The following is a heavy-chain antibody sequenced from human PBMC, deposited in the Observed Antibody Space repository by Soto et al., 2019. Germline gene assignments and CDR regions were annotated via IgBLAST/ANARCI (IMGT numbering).Heavy chain of an antibody. D-gene: IGHD2-2*01. J-gene: IGHJ6*03. Sequence: SETLSLTCDLYGGPFSAYYWSWLRQPPRKWLECIGEINHSGSTNYNPSLKSRVTISVDTSKNQFSLKLSSVTAADTVVYYCARGRVVVPAEYYYYYYMDVWGKGTTVS. CDR3: ARGRVVVPAEYYYYYYMDV. V-gene: IGHV4-34*01. CDR1: GGPFSAYY. CDR2: INHSGST.